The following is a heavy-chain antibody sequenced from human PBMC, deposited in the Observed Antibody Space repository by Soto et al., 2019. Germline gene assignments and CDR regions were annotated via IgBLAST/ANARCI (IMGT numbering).Heavy chain of an antibody. D-gene: IGHD7-27*01. CDR3: ARGPSGDKVHY. J-gene: IGHJ4*02. CDR2: IFDSGTT. CDR1: GGSITSDYSC. V-gene: IGHV4-30-4*01. Sequence: PSETLSLTCTVSGGSITSDYSCWSWIRQPPGEGLEWIGHIFDSGTTYTNPSLRSQVAISLDTSKNHSSLTLSSVTAADTAVYYCARGPSGDKVHYWGQGALVTVSS.